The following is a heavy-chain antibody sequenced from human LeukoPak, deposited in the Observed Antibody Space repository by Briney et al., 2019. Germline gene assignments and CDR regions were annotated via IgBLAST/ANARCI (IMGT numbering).Heavy chain of an antibody. V-gene: IGHV3-23*01. CDR3: AKGGVGSYDY. D-gene: IGHD1-26*01. Sequence: PGGSLRLSCAASGFTFSSYAMSWVRQAPGKGLEWVSAISGSGGSTYYADFVKGRFTISRDNSRNTLYLQMNSLRAEDTAVYYCAKGGVGSYDYWGQGTLVTVSS. J-gene: IGHJ4*02. CDR1: GFTFSSYA. CDR2: ISGSGGST.